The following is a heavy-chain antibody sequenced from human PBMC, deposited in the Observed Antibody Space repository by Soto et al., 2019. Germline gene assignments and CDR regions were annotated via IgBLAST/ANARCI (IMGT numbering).Heavy chain of an antibody. Sequence: SETLSLTCTVSGCSISSGDYYWSWIRQHPGKRQEWIGYIYYSGSTYYNPSLKSRVTISVDTSKNQFSLKLSSVTAADTAVYYCARDSFRLWFGESYGMDVWGQGTMVTVSS. CDR3: ARDSFRLWFGESYGMDV. CDR2: IYYSGST. V-gene: IGHV4-30-4*01. D-gene: IGHD3-10*01. CDR1: GCSISSGDYY. J-gene: IGHJ6*02.